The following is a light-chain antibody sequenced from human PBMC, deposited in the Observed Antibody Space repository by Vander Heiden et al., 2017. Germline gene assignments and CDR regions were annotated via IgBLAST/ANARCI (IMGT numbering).Light chain of an antibody. CDR2: DAS. J-gene: IGKJ2*01. V-gene: IGKV3-11*01. CDR1: QSISAD. Sequence: ETVLTQSPATLSLSPGERATLSGRASQSISADLACYQQKPGQAPRLLIYDASNWATGIPARFSGSGSGTDFTLTISNLEPEDFAVYYCQQRNSWPRTFGQGTKVE. CDR3: QQRNSWPRT.